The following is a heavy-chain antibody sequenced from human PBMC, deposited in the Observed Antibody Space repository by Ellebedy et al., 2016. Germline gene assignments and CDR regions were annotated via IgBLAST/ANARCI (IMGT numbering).Heavy chain of an antibody. Sequence: LRLSCAVSGGSISSRTYSWSWIRQPPGKGLEWIGYVYHSGTTYYNPSLKSRVTISVDRSKNQFSLRLSSMTAADTAMYYCAGTIVVAGSGYFQHWGQGTLVPVSS. CDR3: AGTIVVAGSGYFQH. J-gene: IGHJ1*01. CDR2: VYHSGTT. CDR1: GGSISSRTYS. D-gene: IGHD6-19*01. V-gene: IGHV4-30-2*01.